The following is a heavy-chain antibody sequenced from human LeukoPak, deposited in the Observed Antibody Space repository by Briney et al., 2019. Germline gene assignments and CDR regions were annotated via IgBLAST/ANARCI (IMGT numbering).Heavy chain of an antibody. J-gene: IGHJ4*02. Sequence: GGSLRLSCAASGFTFRSYWMSWVRQAPGKGLEWVANINQRGSVQYYMDSVKGRFTISRDDAKNSLYVQMNSLRDEDTAVYYRARVEYSGWNLEYWGQGTLVTVSS. CDR3: ARVEYSGWNLEY. CDR1: GFTFRSYW. CDR2: INQRGSVQ. D-gene: IGHD5-12*01. V-gene: IGHV3-7*01.